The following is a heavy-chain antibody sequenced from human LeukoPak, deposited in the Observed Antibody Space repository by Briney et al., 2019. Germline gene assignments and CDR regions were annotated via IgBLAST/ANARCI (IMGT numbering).Heavy chain of an antibody. CDR3: ARDYYDSSGGFDY. D-gene: IGHD3-22*01. Sequence: ASEKVSCKASGDTFTGYYMHWVRQAPGQGLEWMGRINPNSGGTNYAQKFQARVTMTRDTSISTAYMELSRLRSDDTAVYYCARDYYDSSGGFDYWGQGTLVTVSS. CDR2: INPNSGGT. V-gene: IGHV1-2*06. CDR1: GDTFTGYY. J-gene: IGHJ4*02.